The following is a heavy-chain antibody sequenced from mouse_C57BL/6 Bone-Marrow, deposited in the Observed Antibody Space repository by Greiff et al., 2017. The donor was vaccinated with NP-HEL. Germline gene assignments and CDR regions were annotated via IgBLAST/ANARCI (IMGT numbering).Heavy chain of an antibody. D-gene: IGHD1-1*01. CDR3: ARGEDTTIPTFYYFDY. V-gene: IGHV1-82*01. CDR1: GYAFSSSW. Sequence: VMLVESGPELVKPGASVKISCKASGYAFSSSWMNWVKQRPGKGLEWIGRIYPGDGDTNYNGKFKGKATLTADKSPSTAYMQLSSLTSEDSAVYFCARGEDTTIPTFYYFDYWGQGTTLTVSS. CDR2: IYPGDGDT. J-gene: IGHJ2*01.